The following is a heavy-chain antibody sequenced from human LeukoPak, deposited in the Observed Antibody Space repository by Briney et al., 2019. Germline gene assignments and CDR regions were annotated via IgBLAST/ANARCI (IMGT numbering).Heavy chain of an antibody. Sequence: GGSLRLSCAASGFTFSSYWMSWVRQAPGKGLEWVANIKQDGSEKYYVDSVKGRFTISRDNAKNSLYLQMNSLRAEDTAVYYCARSGSSTSCYHCLDYWGQGTLVTASS. D-gene: IGHD2-2*01. CDR2: IKQDGSEK. V-gene: IGHV3-7*01. CDR1: GFTFSSYW. CDR3: ARSGSSTSCYHCLDY. J-gene: IGHJ4*02.